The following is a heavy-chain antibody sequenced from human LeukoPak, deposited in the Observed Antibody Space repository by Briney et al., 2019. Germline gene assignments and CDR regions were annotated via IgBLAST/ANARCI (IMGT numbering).Heavy chain of an antibody. CDR3: ARDRADYGDKYYFDC. V-gene: IGHV1-46*01. Sequence: ASVKVSCKASGYTFTSYYMHWVRQAPGQGLEWMGVINPSGGATSYAQKFQGRVTMTRDTSTSTVYMELSSLSSDDTAVYYCARDRADYGDKYYFDCWGQGTLVTVSS. CDR1: GYTFTSYY. J-gene: IGHJ4*02. D-gene: IGHD4-17*01. CDR2: INPSGGAT.